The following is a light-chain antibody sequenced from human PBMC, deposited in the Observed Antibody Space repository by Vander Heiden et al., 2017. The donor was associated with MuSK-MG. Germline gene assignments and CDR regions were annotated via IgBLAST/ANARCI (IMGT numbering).Light chain of an antibody. J-gene: IGKJ4*01. Sequence: DIQMTQSPSSLSASVGDRVTIICRATQNIGNYLNWYQQKVGKAPQLLIYAATRLQSGVPSRFSGSGSGTEFTLSISRLQREDFATYYCQQGDNTPLTFGGGTKVXIK. CDR1: QNIGNY. V-gene: IGKV1-39*01. CDR3: QQGDNTPLT. CDR2: AAT.